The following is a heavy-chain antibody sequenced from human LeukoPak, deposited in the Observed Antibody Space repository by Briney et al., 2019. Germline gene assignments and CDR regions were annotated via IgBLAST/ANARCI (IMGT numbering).Heavy chain of an antibody. Sequence: SETLSLTCTVSGGSISSYYWSWIRQPAGKGLEWIGRIYTSGSTNYNPSLKSRVTMSVDTSKNQFSLKLSSVTAADTAVYYCAGSMVRGVRWRRWFYPWGQGTLVTVSS. CDR3: AGSMVRGVRWRRWFYP. CDR1: GGSISSYY. J-gene: IGHJ5*02. D-gene: IGHD3-10*01. CDR2: IYTSGST. V-gene: IGHV4-4*07.